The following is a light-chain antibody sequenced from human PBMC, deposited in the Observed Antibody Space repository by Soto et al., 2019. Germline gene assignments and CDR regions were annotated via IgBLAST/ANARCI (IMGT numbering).Light chain of an antibody. CDR2: GAS. CDR1: QRVRSSY. Sequence: EIVLPKSQGTLSLSPGEGGTLSRRASQRVRSSYLAWYQQKPGQANRLLIYGASSRATGIPDRFSGSGSGTDFTLTISSLEPEEFAVYYCQKRSNWPPTVGKGKRLEIK. V-gene: IGKV3D-20*02. CDR3: QKRSNWPPT. J-gene: IGKJ5*01.